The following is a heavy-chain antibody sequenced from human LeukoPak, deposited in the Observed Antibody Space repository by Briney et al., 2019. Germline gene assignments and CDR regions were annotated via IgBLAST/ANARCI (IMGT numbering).Heavy chain of an antibody. CDR1: GGSISSSNW. V-gene: IGHV4-4*02. CDR2: INHSGST. D-gene: IGHD3-9*01. Sequence: SETLSLTCAVSGGSISSSNWWSWVRQPPGKGLEWIGEINHSGSTNYNPSLKSRVTISVDTSKNQFSLKLSSVTAADTAVYYCARGLIRYFEILEAFDIWGQGTMVTVSS. CDR3: ARGLIRYFEILEAFDI. J-gene: IGHJ3*02.